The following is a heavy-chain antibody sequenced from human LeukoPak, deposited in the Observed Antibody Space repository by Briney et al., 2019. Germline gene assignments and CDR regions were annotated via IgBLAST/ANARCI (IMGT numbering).Heavy chain of an antibody. CDR3: AKDLKGRELGWYSTFDY. J-gene: IGHJ4*02. V-gene: IGHV3-23*01. Sequence: GGSLRLSCAASGFTFSSYAMSWVRQAPGKGLEWVSAISGSGGSTYYADSVKGRFTISRDNSKNTLYLQMNSLRAEDTAVYYCAKDLKGRELGWYSTFDYWGQGTLVTVSS. CDR1: GFTFSSYA. CDR2: ISGSGGST. D-gene: IGHD6-19*01.